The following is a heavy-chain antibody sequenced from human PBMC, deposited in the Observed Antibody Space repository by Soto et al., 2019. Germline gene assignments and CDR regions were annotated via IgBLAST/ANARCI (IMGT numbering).Heavy chain of an antibody. D-gene: IGHD3-10*01. V-gene: IGHV1-46*01. Sequence: QEQLVQSGAEVKKPGASVKVSCKASGYTFTNYFIQWVRQAPGQGLEWMGLINPTVGGTVYAQKFQGRFTMTRDMSTSTVYMDLSIVSSDDTGVYYCAREQIMMVRGVMIAAYKYGMDVWGQGTTISVSS. CDR3: AREQIMMVRGVMIAAYKYGMDV. CDR2: INPTVGGT. J-gene: IGHJ6*02. CDR1: GYTFTNYF.